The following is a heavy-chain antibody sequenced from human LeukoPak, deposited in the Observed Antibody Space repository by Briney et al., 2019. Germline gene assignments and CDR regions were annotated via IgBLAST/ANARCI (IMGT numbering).Heavy chain of an antibody. CDR1: GFTFSSYW. J-gene: IGHJ4*02. CDR2: IKQDGSDK. D-gene: IGHD3-16*02. CDR3: AASASGYVWGSYRPSHFDY. V-gene: IGHV3-7*01. Sequence: GGSLRLSCAASGFTFSSYWMSWVRQAPGKGLECVANIKQDGSDKYYVDSVKGRFTISRDNGKNSLYLQMNSLRAEDTAVYYCAASASGYVWGSYRPSHFDYWGQGTLVTVSS.